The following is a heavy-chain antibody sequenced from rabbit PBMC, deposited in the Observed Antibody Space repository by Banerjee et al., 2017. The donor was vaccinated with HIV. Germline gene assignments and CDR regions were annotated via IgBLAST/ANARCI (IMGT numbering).Heavy chain of an antibody. CDR2: IYIDSGTT. CDR1: GFSFSSGYD. J-gene: IGHJ4*01. V-gene: IGHV1S43*01. Sequence: QEQLEESGGDLVKPEGSMTLTCKASGFSFSSGYDMCWVRQAPGKGLEWIGYIYIDSGTTDYASWVNGRFTISRSTSLNTVDLKMTSLTAADTATYFCARDLTGVTGWNFNLWGPGTLVTVS. CDR3: ARDLTGVTGWNFNL. D-gene: IGHD7-1*01.